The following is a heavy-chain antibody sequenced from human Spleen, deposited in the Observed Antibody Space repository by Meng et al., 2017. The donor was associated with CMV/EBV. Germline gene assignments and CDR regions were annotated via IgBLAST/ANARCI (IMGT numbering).Heavy chain of an antibody. CDR1: GGSISSSSYY. CDR2: IYYSGST. V-gene: IGHV4-39*02. Sequence: SETLSLTCTVSGGSISSSSYYWGWIRQPPGKGLEWIGSIYYSGSTYYNPALKSRFTISVDTSKNQFSLKLSSVTAADTAVYYCARDPRSYSESYYSYYYYGMDVWGQGTTVTVSS. D-gene: IGHD1-26*01. J-gene: IGHJ6*02. CDR3: ARDPRSYSESYYSYYYYGMDV.